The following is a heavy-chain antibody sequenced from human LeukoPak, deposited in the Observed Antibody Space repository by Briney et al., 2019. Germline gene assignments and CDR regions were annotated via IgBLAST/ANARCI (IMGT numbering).Heavy chain of an antibody. CDR2: ISSSGSTI. CDR1: GFTFSSYK. J-gene: IGHJ4*02. D-gene: IGHD3-22*01. V-gene: IGHV3-48*03. Sequence: GGSLRLSCAASGFTFSSYKMNWVRQAPGKGLEWVSYISSSGSTIYYADSVKGRFTISRDNSKNSLYPQMNSLRAEDTAVYYCARDDSSGYYYPDYWGQGTLVTVSS. CDR3: ARDDSSGYYYPDY.